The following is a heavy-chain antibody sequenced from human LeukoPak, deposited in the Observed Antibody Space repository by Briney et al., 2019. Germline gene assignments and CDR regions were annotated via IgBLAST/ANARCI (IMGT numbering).Heavy chain of an antibody. D-gene: IGHD3-22*01. CDR2: ISWNSGSI. CDR3: AKDIADSRLNAFDI. Sequence: GRSLRLSCAASGFTFDDYAMHWVRPAPGKGLEWVSGISWNSGSIGYADSVKGRFTISRDNAKNSLYLQMNSLRAEDTALYYCAKDIADSRLNAFDIWGQGTMVTVSS. J-gene: IGHJ3*02. V-gene: IGHV3-9*01. CDR1: GFTFDDYA.